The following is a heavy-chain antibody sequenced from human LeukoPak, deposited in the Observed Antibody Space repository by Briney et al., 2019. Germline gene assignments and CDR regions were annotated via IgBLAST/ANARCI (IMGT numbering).Heavy chain of an antibody. D-gene: IGHD5-18*01. CDR1: GFTVSSNY. J-gene: IGHJ4*02. CDR2: IYSGGST. Sequence: GGSLRLSCAASGFTVSSNYMSWVRQAPGKGLEWVSVIYSGGSTYYADSVKGRFTISRDNSKSTLYLQMNSLRAEDTAVYYCARDKYSYGELDYWGQGTLVTVSS. V-gene: IGHV3-66*01. CDR3: ARDKYSYGELDY.